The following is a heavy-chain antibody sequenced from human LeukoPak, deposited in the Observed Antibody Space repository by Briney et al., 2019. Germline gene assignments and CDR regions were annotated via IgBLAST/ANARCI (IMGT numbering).Heavy chain of an antibody. CDR2: IKRDGSEK. J-gene: IGHJ4*02. V-gene: IGHV3-7*01. CDR1: GFTFSSYW. Sequence: GGSPRLSCAASGFTFSSYWMSWVRQAPGKGLEWVANIKRDGSEKYYVDSVKGRFTISRDIAKNSLYLQMDSLRAEDTAVYYCARSRSAGYWGQGTLVTVSS. CDR3: ARSRSAGY.